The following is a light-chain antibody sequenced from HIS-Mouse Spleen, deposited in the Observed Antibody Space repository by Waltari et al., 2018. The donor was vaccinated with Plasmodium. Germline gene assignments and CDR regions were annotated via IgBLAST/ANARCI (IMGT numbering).Light chain of an antibody. CDR1: SSDVGSYNL. CDR2: EGS. J-gene: IGLJ3*02. V-gene: IGLV2-23*01. Sequence: QSALPQPASVSGSPGQSITISCPGTSSDVGSYNLVSWYQQHPGKAPKLMIYEGSKRPSGVSNRFSGSKSGNTASLTISGLQAEDEADYYCCSYAGSSTNWVFGGGTKLTVL. CDR3: CSYAGSSTNWV.